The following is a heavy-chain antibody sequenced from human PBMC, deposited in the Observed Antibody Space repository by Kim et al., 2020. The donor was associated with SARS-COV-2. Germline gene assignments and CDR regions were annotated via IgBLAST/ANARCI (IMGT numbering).Heavy chain of an antibody. CDR1: GFTFSSYG. D-gene: IGHD3-16*01. J-gene: IGHJ6*02. Sequence: GGSLRLSCAASGFTFSSYGMHWVRQAPGKGLEWVAVISYDGSNKYYADSVKGRFTISRDNSKNTLYLQMNSLRAEDTAVYYCAKDGGTALQNYYGMDVWGQGTTVTVSS. CDR2: ISYDGSNK. CDR3: AKDGGTALQNYYGMDV. V-gene: IGHV3-30*18.